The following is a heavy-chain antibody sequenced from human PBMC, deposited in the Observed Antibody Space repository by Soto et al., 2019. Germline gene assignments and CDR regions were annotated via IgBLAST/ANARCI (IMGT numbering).Heavy chain of an antibody. J-gene: IGHJ6*02. CDR3: VRSPGDYYGSGDPLYYYYYGMDV. CDR2: ISYDGSNK. V-gene: IGHV3-30-3*01. D-gene: IGHD3-10*01. CDR1: GFTFSSYA. Sequence: GGSLRLSCAASGFTFSSYAMHWVRQAPGKGLEWVAVISYDGSNKYYADSVKGRLTISRDNSKNTLYLQMNSLRAEDTAVYYCVRSPGDYYGSGDPLYYYYYGMDVWGQGTTVTVSS.